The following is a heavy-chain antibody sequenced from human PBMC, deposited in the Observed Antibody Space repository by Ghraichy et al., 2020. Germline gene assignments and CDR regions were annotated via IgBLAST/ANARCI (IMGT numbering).Heavy chain of an antibody. CDR3: AKAPDYYSGMDV. CDR2: IRGSSGST. CDR1: GFTFSNYA. J-gene: IGHJ6*02. V-gene: IGHV3-23*01. Sequence: GGSLRLSCAASGFTFSNYAMNWVRQAPGKGLEWVSNIRGSSGSTYYADSVKGRFTISRDNSKSTLYLQMNSLRAEDTAVYYCAKAPDYYSGMDVWGQGTPVTVSS.